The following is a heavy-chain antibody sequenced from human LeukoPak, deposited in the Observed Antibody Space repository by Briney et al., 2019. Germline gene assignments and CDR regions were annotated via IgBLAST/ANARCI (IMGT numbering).Heavy chain of an antibody. D-gene: IGHD6-19*01. CDR1: GFTFSSYA. J-gene: IGHJ3*02. Sequence: PGGSLRLSCVVSGFTFSSYAMSWVRQAPGKGLEWVSAISGSGGSTYYADSVKGRFTISRDNSKNTLYLQMNSLRAEDTAVYYCAKDRRYSSGSDAFDIWGQGTMVTVSS. CDR2: ISGSGGST. V-gene: IGHV3-23*01. CDR3: AKDRRYSSGSDAFDI.